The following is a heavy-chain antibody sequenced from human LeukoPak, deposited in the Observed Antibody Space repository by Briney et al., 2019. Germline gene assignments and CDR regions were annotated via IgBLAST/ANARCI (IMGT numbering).Heavy chain of an antibody. V-gene: IGHV4-4*07. D-gene: IGHD6-6*01. Sequence: SETLSPTCTVSGGSISSYYWSWIRQPAGKGLEWIGRIYTSGSTNYNPSLKSRVTISVDKSKNQFSLKLSSVTAADTAVYYCARGKYILAARPGAFDIWGQGTMVTVSS. CDR3: ARGKYILAARPGAFDI. CDR2: IYTSGST. CDR1: GGSISSYY. J-gene: IGHJ3*02.